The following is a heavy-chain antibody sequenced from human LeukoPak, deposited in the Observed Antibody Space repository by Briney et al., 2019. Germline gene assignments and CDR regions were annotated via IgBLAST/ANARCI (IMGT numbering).Heavy chain of an antibody. V-gene: IGHV1-2*06. CDR2: INPNSGGT. Sequence: ASVKVSCKASGYTFTGYYMHWVRQAPGQGLEWMGRINPNSGGTNYAQKFQGRVTMTRNTSITTAYMELSSLRSDDTAVYYCARGAVAVAGNWFDPWGQGTLVTVSS. D-gene: IGHD6-19*01. CDR1: GYTFTGYY. J-gene: IGHJ5*02. CDR3: ARGAVAVAGNWFDP.